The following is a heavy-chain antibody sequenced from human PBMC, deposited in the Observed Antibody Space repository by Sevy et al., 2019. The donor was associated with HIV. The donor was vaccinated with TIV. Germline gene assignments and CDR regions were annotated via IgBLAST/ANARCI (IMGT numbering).Heavy chain of an antibody. Sequence: GGSLRLSCAASGFSFTSYWMSWVRQTPKKGLEWVSNINQVGTEKNYVDSVKGRFTISRDNAKNSLYLQMNSLRAEDTAVYYCANKAGSRPNDAFDTWDQGTMVTVSS. CDR2: INQVGTEK. J-gene: IGHJ3*02. CDR3: ANKAGSRPNDAFDT. V-gene: IGHV3-7*01. D-gene: IGHD6-19*01. CDR1: GFSFTSYW.